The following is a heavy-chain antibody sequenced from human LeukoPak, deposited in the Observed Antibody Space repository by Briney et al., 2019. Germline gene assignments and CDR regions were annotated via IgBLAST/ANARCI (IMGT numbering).Heavy chain of an antibody. CDR2: ISYDGGNK. CDR1: GFTFSSCA. J-gene: IGHJ4*02. V-gene: IGHV3-30*04. Sequence: AGRSLRLSCAASGFTFSSCAMHWVRQAPGKGLEWVAVISYDGGNKYYADSVKGRFTISRDNSKNTLYLQMNSLRAEDTAVYYCARERELEIDYWGQGTLVTVSS. D-gene: IGHD1-7*01. CDR3: ARERELEIDY.